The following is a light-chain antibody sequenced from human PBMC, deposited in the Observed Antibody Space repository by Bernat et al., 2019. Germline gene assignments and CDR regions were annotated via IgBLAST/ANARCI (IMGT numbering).Light chain of an antibody. Sequence: QSALTQPPSASGSPGQSVTISCTGTSSDVGGYNTVSWYQHHPGKAPKLMIYEVSKRPSGVPDRFSGSKSANTASLTVSGLQAEDEADYYCTSYGGTNSVVFGTGTTVTVL. J-gene: IGLJ1*01. CDR2: EVS. CDR3: TSYGGTNSVV. CDR1: SSDVGGYNT. V-gene: IGLV2-8*01.